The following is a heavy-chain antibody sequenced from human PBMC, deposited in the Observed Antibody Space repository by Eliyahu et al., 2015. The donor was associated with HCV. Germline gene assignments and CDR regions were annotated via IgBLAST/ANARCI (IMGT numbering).Heavy chain of an antibody. Sequence: EVQLLESGGGLVQPGGSLRLXCAASGFTFSSYAMXWVRQAPGKGLEWVSAISGSGGSTYYADSVKGRLTISRDNSKNTLYLQMNSLRAEDTAVYYCAKVLALKYYFDYWGQGTLVTVSS. CDR2: ISGSGGST. J-gene: IGHJ4*02. CDR3: AKVLALKYYFDY. CDR1: GFTFSSYA. V-gene: IGHV3-23*01.